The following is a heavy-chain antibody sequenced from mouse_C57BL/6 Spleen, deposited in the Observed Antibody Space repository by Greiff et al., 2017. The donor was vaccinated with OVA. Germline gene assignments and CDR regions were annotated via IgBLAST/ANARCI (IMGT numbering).Heavy chain of an antibody. CDR3: ARDGNWGYYAMDY. J-gene: IGHJ4*01. Sequence: EVQLQESEGGLVQPGSSMKLSCTASGFTFSDYYMAWVRQVPEKGLEWVANINYDGSSTYYLDSLKSRFIISRDNAKNILYLQMSSLKSEDTATYYCARDGNWGYYAMDYWGQGTSVTVSS. D-gene: IGHD2-1*01. CDR1: GFTFSDYY. CDR2: INYDGSST. V-gene: IGHV5-16*01.